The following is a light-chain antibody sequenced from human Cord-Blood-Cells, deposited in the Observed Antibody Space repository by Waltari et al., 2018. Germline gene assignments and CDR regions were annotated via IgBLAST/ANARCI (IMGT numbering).Light chain of an antibody. Sequence: QSALTQPRSVSASPGQSATISCTGTSSDVGGYNYVSWYQQHPGKAPKLMIYDVSKRPSGVPDRFSGSKSGNTASLTISGLQAEDEADYYCCSYAGSYTYVVFGGGTKLTVL. CDR2: DVS. J-gene: IGLJ2*01. V-gene: IGLV2-11*01. CDR3: CSYAGSYTYVV. CDR1: SSDVGGYNY.